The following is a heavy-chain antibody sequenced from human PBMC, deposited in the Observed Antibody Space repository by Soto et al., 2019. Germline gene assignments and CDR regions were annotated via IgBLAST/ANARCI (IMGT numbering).Heavy chain of an antibody. Sequence: QVQLVQSGAEVKKPGSSVKVSCKASGGTFSSYAISWVRQAPGQGLEWMGGIIPIFGTANYAQKFQGRVRINADESTSTAYMELSILRSEDRAVYYCARDQEQLVGRSWFYPWGQGNLVTVSS. V-gene: IGHV1-69*01. CDR3: ARDQEQLVGRSWFYP. CDR1: GGTFSSYA. CDR2: IIPIFGTA. D-gene: IGHD6-13*01. J-gene: IGHJ5*02.